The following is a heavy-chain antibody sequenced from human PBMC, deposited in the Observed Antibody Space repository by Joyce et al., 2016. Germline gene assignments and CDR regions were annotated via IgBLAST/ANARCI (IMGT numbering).Heavy chain of an antibody. J-gene: IGHJ3*02. CDR1: GFSVRNYY. CDR2: IYTGGAT. Sequence: EGLLVQSGGGLIQPGGSLRLSCAASGFSVRNYYMNWVRQSPGKGLECVSVIYTGGATYYADSVEGRFTISRDNSKNTLYLQLNSLRAEDTAVYYCAKVTDYGRAFDIWGQGTMVTVSS. CDR3: AKVTDYGRAFDI. V-gene: IGHV3-53*01. D-gene: IGHD4-17*01.